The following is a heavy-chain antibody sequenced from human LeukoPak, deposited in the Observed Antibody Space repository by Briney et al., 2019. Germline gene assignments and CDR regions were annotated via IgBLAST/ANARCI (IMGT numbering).Heavy chain of an antibody. CDR1: GGSISSSSYY. V-gene: IGHV4-39*01. CDR3: ARQYDSPSEFDY. CDR2: IYYSGST. J-gene: IGHJ4*02. D-gene: IGHD3-22*01. Sequence: SETLSLTCTVSGGSISSSSYYWGWIRQPPGKGLEWIGSIYYSGSTYYNPSLKSRVTISVDTSKNQFSLKLSSVTAADTAVYYCARQYDSPSEFDYWGQGTLVTVSS.